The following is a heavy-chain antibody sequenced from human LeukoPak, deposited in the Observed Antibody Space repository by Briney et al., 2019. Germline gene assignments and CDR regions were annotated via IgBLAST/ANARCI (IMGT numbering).Heavy chain of an antibody. CDR2: ITPILGAA. Sequence: SSVKVSCKASGGTFSSYTINWVRQAPGQGLEWMGRITPILGAANYAQKFQGRVTITADKSTNTAYMELSSLRFEDTAVYYCARVYSRRSSGYYYADYWGQGTLVTVSS. CDR3: ARVYSRRSSGYYYADY. D-gene: IGHD3-22*01. V-gene: IGHV1-69*08. CDR1: GGTFSSYT. J-gene: IGHJ4*02.